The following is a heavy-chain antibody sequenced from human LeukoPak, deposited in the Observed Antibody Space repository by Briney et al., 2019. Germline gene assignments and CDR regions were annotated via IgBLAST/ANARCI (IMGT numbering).Heavy chain of an antibody. CDR2: IIPIFGTA. CDR1: GGTFSSYA. D-gene: IGHD3-10*01. V-gene: IGHV1-69*05. Sequence: SVKVSCKASGGTFSSYAISWVRQAPGQGLEWMGGIIPIFGTANYAQKFQGRVTITTDESTSTAYMELSSLRSEDTAVYYCARSGSYYIGNRYNWFDPWGQGTLVTVSS. J-gene: IGHJ5*02. CDR3: ARSGSYYIGNRYNWFDP.